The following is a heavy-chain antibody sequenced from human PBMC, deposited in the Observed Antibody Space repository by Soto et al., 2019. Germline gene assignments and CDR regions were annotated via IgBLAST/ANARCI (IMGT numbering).Heavy chain of an antibody. CDR1: GGSISGHY. CDR2: ISYRGTT. Sequence: SETLSLTCTVSGGSISGHYWSWIRQTPGKGLECIGYISYRGTTGYNPSLKSRLTMSVDTSKNQLSLKLSSVTAADTAIYYCARHFDSDSRGDFFDYWGQGTLVTVSS. V-gene: IGHV4-59*08. CDR3: ARHFDSDSRGDFFDY. J-gene: IGHJ4*02. D-gene: IGHD2-15*01.